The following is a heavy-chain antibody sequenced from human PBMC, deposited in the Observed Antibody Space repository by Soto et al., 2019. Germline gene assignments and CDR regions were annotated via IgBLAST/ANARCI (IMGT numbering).Heavy chain of an antibody. V-gene: IGHV2-5*02. CDR1: GFSFITSEVG. CDR2: IYWDDDE. D-gene: IGHD3-16*01. CDR3: AHSRLGPINY. J-gene: IGHJ4*02. Sequence: QITLKESGPTLGKPTQTLTLTCTFSGFSFITSEVGVGLIRQPPGKALEWLALIYWDDDERYSPSLRSRLSITKDTSKNQVVLTMTDMSPVDTATYYCAHSRLGPINYWGQGTLITVSS.